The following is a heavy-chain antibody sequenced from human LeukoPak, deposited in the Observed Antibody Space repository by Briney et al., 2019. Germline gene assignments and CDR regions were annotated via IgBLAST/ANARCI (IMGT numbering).Heavy chain of an antibody. J-gene: IGHJ4*02. CDR1: GFTFSSYA. CDR3: AKAVLYDFWSGYYPDY. Sequence: QTGGSLRLSCAASGFTFSSYAMSWVRQAPGKGLEWVSAISGSGGSIYYADSVKGRFTISRDNSKNTLYLQMNSLRAEDTAVYYCAKAVLYDFWSGYYPDYWGQGTLVTVSS. D-gene: IGHD3-3*01. CDR2: ISGSGGSI. V-gene: IGHV3-23*01.